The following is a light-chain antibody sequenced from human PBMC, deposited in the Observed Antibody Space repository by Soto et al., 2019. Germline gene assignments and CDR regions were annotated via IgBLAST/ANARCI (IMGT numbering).Light chain of an antibody. CDR1: QGVSTW. CDR2: TAS. V-gene: IGKV1-12*01. Sequence: DIQMTQSPSSVSAPVGDRVTITCRASQGVSTWLAWYQQKPGKAPNLLIYTASSLQSGVPSRFSGSGSGTDFTLTINGLQPEDFATYYCQQAASFPITFGQGTRLEI. J-gene: IGKJ5*01. CDR3: QQAASFPIT.